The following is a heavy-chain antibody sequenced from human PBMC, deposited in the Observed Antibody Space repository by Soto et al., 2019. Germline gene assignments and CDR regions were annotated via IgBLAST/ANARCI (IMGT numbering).Heavy chain of an antibody. CDR3: ARDLSGSYFDIDV. CDR2: ISYDGSNK. D-gene: IGHD1-26*01. Sequence: GGSLRLSCAASGFTFSSYAMHWVRQAPGKGLEWVAVISYDGSNKYYADSVKGRFTISRDNYKNTLNLQMNSLRAEDTAVYYCARDLSGSYFDIDVWGQGTLVTVSS. CDR1: GFTFSSYA. V-gene: IGHV3-30-3*01. J-gene: IGHJ4*02.